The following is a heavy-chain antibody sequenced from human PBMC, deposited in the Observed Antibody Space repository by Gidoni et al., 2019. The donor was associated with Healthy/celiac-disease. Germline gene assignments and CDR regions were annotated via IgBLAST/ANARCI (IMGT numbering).Heavy chain of an antibody. CDR2: IIPIFGTA. J-gene: IGHJ5*02. Sequence: QVQLVQSGAEVKKPGSSVKVSCKASGGTFSSYAIRWVRQAPGQGLEWMGGIIPIFGTANYAQKFQGRVTITADESTSTAYMELSSLRSEDTAVYYCARDMEGGYQLQDGWFDPWGQGTLVTVSS. D-gene: IGHD2-2*01. CDR1: GGTFSSYA. V-gene: IGHV1-69*01. CDR3: ARDMEGGYQLQDGWFDP.